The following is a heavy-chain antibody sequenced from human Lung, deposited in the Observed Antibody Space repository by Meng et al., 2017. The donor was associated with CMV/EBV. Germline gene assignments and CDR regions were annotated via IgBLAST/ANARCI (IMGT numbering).Heavy chain of an antibody. V-gene: IGHV3-48*03. CDR1: GFTFSAYE. J-gene: IGHJ6*02. CDR2: ISSSGRTT. D-gene: IGHD1-1*01. CDR3: ARGRGDNWYYYGMDV. Sequence: GESLKISCAASGFTFSAYEMNWVRQAPGKGLEWVLYISSSGRTTYCADSVKGRFTISRDNPKKSLYLQMNSLRAEDTALYYCARGRGDNWYYYGMDVWGQGTTVTVSS.